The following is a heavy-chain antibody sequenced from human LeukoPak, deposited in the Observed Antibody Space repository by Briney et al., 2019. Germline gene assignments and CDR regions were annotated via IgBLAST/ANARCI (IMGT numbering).Heavy chain of an antibody. J-gene: IGHJ4*02. CDR2: INHGGSS. Sequence: SETLSLTCVVNGGSFSPYYWSWIRQAPGKGLTWIGEINHGGSSRYNPSLMSRVTISMDTSKNQFSLRLRSVTAADTAVYYCASLPPRYYDFWSGYYPPAYWGQGTLVTVSS. V-gene: IGHV4-34*01. CDR3: ASLPPRYYDFWSGYYPPAY. CDR1: GGSFSPYY. D-gene: IGHD3-3*01.